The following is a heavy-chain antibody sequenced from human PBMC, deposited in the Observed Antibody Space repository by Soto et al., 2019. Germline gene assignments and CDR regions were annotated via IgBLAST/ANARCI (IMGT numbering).Heavy chain of an antibody. J-gene: IGHJ3*02. V-gene: IGHV3-23*01. CDR3: ARRAKTATSNWGAFDI. CDR1: GFTFSTYV. D-gene: IGHD1-7*01. CDR2: ISYSADKT. Sequence: EVQLLESGGGLGQPGGSLRLSCAASGFTFSTYVMNWVRQAPGKGLEWVSTISYSADKTFYADSVKGRFTISRDNSRDTLFLQMNSLRADDAALYYCARRAKTATSNWGAFDIWGQGTMVTVSS.